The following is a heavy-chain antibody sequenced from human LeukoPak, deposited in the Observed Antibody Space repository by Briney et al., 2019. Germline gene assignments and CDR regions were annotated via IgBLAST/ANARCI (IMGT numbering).Heavy chain of an antibody. V-gene: IGHV5-51*01. J-gene: IGHJ4*02. CDR1: GYSFTSYW. D-gene: IGHD3-22*01. CDR2: IYPGDSDT. CDR3: ARLTYYYDSSGYYYVPQPDDY. Sequence: GESLKISCKGSGYSFTSYWIGWVRQMPGKGLEWMGIIYPGDSDTRYSPSFQGQVTISADKSISTASLQWSSLKASDTAMYYCARLTYYYDSSGYYYVPQPDDYWGQGTLVTVSS.